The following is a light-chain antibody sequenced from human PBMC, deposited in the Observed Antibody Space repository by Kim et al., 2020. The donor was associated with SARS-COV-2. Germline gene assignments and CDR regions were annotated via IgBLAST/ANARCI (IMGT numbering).Light chain of an antibody. J-gene: IGKJ1*01. CDR1: QSISGW. CDR3: QQYNSYART. V-gene: IGKV1-5*03. CDR2: KAS. Sequence: DIQMTQSPSTLSASVGDRVTITCRASQSISGWLAWFQQKPGKAPKLLIYKASSLEGGVPSRFSGSGSGTDFTLTISSLQPDDFATYYCQQYNSYARTFGQGTKVDIK.